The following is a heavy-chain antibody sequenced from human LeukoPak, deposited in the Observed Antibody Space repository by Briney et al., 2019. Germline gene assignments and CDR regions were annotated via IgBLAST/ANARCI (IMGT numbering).Heavy chain of an antibody. CDR1: GFTFSSYA. J-gene: IGHJ4*02. CDR2: ISYDGSNK. Sequence: GRSLRLSCAASGFTFSSYAMHWVRQAPGKGLEWGAVISYDGSNKYYADSVKGRFTISRDNSKNTLYLQMNSLRAEDTAVYYCASSYDFWSGYHDYWGQGTLVTVSS. D-gene: IGHD3-3*01. V-gene: IGHV3-30*04. CDR3: ASSYDFWSGYHDY.